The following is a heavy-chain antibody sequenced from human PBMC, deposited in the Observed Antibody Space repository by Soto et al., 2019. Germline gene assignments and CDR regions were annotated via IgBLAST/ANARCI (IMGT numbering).Heavy chain of an antibody. Sequence: SVKVSCKASGGTFSSYAIRWVRQAPGQGLEWMGGIIPIFGTANYAQKFQGRVTITADKSTSTAYMELSSLRSEDTAVYYCARVGPSNYYDSSGPWGQGTLVTVYS. CDR1: GGTFSSYA. V-gene: IGHV1-69*06. CDR2: IIPIFGTA. CDR3: ARVGPSNYYDSSGP. J-gene: IGHJ4*02. D-gene: IGHD3-22*01.